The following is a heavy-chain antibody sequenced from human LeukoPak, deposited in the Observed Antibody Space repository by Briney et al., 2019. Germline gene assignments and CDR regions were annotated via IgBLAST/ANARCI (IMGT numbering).Heavy chain of an antibody. CDR1: GGSISSYY. CDR2: IYYSGST. J-gene: IGHJ3*02. D-gene: IGHD5/OR15-5a*01. Sequence: PSETLSLTCTVSGGSISSYYWNWIRQPPGKGLEWIGYIYYSGSTNYNPSLKSRVTISVDTSKNQFSLKLSSVTAADTAVYYCARDKTWAGDSVSTGAFDIWGQGTMVTVSS. V-gene: IGHV4-59*01. CDR3: ARDKTWAGDSVSTGAFDI.